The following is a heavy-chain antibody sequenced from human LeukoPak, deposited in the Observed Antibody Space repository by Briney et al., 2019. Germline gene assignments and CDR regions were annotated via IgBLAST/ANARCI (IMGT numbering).Heavy chain of an antibody. CDR2: ISSSSYI. V-gene: IGHV3-21*04. J-gene: IGHJ5*02. Sequence: PGGSLRLSCAASGFTFSSYSMNWVRQAPGKGLEWVSSISSSSYIYYADSVKGRFTISRDNAKNSLYLQMNSLRAEDTALYYCARASGYSGYDPGDPWGQGTLVTVSP. D-gene: IGHD5-12*01. CDR1: GFTFSSYS. CDR3: ARASGYSGYDPGDP.